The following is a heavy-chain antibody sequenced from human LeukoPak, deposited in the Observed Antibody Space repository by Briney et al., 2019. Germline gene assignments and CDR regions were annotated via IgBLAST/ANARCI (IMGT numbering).Heavy chain of an antibody. V-gene: IGHV4-59*08. CDR3: ARHADYGGNFDY. D-gene: IGHD4-23*01. J-gene: IGHJ4*02. CDR2: IYYSGST. Sequence: SETLSLTCTVSGGSVSYYYWSWIRQPPGKGLEWIAYIYYSGSTNYNPSLRSRVTISVDTSKNQFSLKLSSVTAADTAVYYCARHADYGGNFDYWGQGTLVTVSS. CDR1: GGSVSYYY.